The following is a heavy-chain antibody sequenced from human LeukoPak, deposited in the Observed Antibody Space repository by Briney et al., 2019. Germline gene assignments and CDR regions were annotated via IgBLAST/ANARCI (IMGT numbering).Heavy chain of an antibody. Sequence: GGSLRLSCAASGFTFSSYGMHWVRQAPGKGLEWVAVISYDGSNKYYADSVKGRFTISRDNSKNTLYLQMNSLRAEDTAVYYCAKVPPTMGATDWFDPWGQGTLVTVSS. J-gene: IGHJ5*02. D-gene: IGHD1-26*01. CDR3: AKVPPTMGATDWFDP. V-gene: IGHV3-30*18. CDR2: ISYDGSNK. CDR1: GFTFSSYG.